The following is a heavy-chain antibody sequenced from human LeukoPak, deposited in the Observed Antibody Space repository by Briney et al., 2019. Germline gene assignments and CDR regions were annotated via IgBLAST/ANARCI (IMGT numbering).Heavy chain of an antibody. CDR3: ARAVSSGWFGYFDL. Sequence: SETLSLTCAVSGGSINSGGYSWIWIRQPPGKGLEWIGYIYYSGSTNYNPSLKSRVTISVDTSKNQFSLKLSSVTAADTAVYYCARAVSSGWFGYFDLWGRGTLVTVSS. J-gene: IGHJ2*01. V-gene: IGHV4-61*08. D-gene: IGHD6-19*01. CDR2: IYYSGST. CDR1: GGSINSGGYS.